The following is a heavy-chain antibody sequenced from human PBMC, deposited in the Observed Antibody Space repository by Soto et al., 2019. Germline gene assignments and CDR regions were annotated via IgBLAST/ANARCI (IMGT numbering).Heavy chain of an antibody. J-gene: IGHJ4*02. V-gene: IGHV1-3*01. CDR3: ARELQGLYYFDY. Sequence: ASVKVSCKASEYTFSSYTLHWVRQAPGQRLEWMGWINAGNGDSKYSQKFQRRDSISRDTSASTASMELSSLTSEDTAVYYCARELQGLYYFDYWGQGTLVTVSS. CDR2: INAGNGDS. CDR1: EYTFSSYT. D-gene: IGHD4-4*01.